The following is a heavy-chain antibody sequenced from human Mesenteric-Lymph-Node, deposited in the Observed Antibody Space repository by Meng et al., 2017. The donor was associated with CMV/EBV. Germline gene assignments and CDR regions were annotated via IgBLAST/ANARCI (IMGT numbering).Heavy chain of an antibody. J-gene: IGHJ4*01. Sequence: SLKISCAASGFTFRTSAMTWVRQAPGKGLEWVSGISWNSGTIAYADSVKGRFTISRDNAKNSLYLQMDNLRAEDTAVYYCVRAAVTMPRGVIPNFDYWGHGTLVTVSS. D-gene: IGHD3-10*01. CDR1: GFTFRTSA. CDR2: ISWNSGTI. CDR3: VRAAVTMPRGVIPNFDY. V-gene: IGHV3-9*01.